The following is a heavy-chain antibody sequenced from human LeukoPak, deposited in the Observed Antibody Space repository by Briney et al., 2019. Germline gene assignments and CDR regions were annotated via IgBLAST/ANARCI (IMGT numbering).Heavy chain of an antibody. Sequence: GGSLRLSCAASGFTVSSNYMSWVRQAPGMGLECVSVLYSGGETYYADSVKGRFTISRDNSQNTLYLQMSSLRAEDTAVHYCARETFYYGFDVWGQGTTVTVSS. CDR1: GFTVSSNY. CDR3: ARETFYYGFDV. J-gene: IGHJ6*02. CDR2: LYSGGET. V-gene: IGHV3-66*01.